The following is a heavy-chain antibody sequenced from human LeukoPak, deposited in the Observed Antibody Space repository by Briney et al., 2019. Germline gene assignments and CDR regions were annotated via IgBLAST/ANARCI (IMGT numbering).Heavy chain of an antibody. Sequence: PGGSLRLSCAASGFTFSSYWMGWVRQAPGKGLEWVANIKQDGSEKYYVDSVKGRFTISRDNAKNSLYLQMNSLRAEDTAVYYCARCITIFGVVTYYFDYWGQGTLVTVSS. V-gene: IGHV3-7*01. CDR2: IKQDGSEK. D-gene: IGHD3-3*01. CDR3: ARCITIFGVVTYYFDY. J-gene: IGHJ4*02. CDR1: GFTFSSYW.